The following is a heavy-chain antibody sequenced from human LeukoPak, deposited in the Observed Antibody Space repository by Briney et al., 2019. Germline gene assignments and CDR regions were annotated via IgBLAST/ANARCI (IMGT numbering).Heavy chain of an antibody. CDR2: IYYSGST. J-gene: IGHJ4*02. CDR3: ARHMMTGCYKVIQFDY. V-gene: IGHV4-39*01. Sequence: PSETLSLTCTVSGGSISGSSYYWGWVRQPPGKGLEWIGSIYYSGSTYYNPSLKGRVTISVDTSKNEFSLKLSSVTAADTAVFYCARHMMTGCYKVIQFDYWGQGTLVTVSS. D-gene: IGHD3-9*01. CDR1: GGSISGSSYY.